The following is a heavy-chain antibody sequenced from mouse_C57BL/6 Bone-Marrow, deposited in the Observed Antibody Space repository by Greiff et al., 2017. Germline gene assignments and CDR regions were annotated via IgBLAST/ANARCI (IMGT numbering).Heavy chain of an antibody. J-gene: IGHJ2*01. V-gene: IGHV1-18*01. D-gene: IGHD3-3*01. CDR2: INPNNGGT. CDR3: AREGGDDFDY. CDR1: GFTFTDYN. Sequence: EVQLQQSGPGLVKPGASVKIPCTASGFTFTDYNMAWVKQSQGKSLEWIGVINPNNGGTYYNQKFKGKATMTEDKASSTVYMELRSLTSEDTAVYYCAREGGDDFDYWGQGTTLTVAS.